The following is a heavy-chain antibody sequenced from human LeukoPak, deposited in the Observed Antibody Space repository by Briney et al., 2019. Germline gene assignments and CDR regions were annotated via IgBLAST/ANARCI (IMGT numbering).Heavy chain of an antibody. D-gene: IGHD2-2*01. Sequence: GRSLRLSCAASGFTFSNYGMHWVRQAPGKGLEWVAVISYDGSNKYYADSVKGRFTISRDNSENTLYLQMNSLRAEDTAVYYCANNAIEYQLLYVDYWGQGTLVTVSS. J-gene: IGHJ4*02. V-gene: IGHV3-30*18. CDR3: ANNAIEYQLLYVDY. CDR1: GFTFSNYG. CDR2: ISYDGSNK.